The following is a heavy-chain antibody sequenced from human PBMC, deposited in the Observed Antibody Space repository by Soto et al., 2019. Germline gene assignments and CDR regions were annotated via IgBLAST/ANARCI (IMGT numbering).Heavy chain of an antibody. CDR2: ISYDGSNK. D-gene: IGHD4-17*01. Sequence: PGGSLRLSCAASGFTFSSYAMHWVRQAPGKGLEWVAVISYDGSNKYYADSVKGRFTISRDNSKNTLYLQMNSLRAEDTAVYYCARGFEYGVIYFDYWGQGTLVTVSS. V-gene: IGHV3-30-3*01. CDR3: ARGFEYGVIYFDY. CDR1: GFTFSSYA. J-gene: IGHJ4*02.